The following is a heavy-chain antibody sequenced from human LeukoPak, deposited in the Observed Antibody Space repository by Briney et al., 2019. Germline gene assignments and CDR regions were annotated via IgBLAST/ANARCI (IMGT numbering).Heavy chain of an antibody. CDR2: ISSSGGST. V-gene: IGHV3-23*01. CDR3: AREYYSNGLAYFDY. Sequence: GGSLRLSCAASGFTFSSYAMSWVRQAPGKGLEWVSAISSSGGSTYYADSVRGRFTISRDNSKNTLYLQMNSLRAEDTAVYYCAREYYSNGLAYFDYWGQGTLVTVSS. D-gene: IGHD4-11*01. CDR1: GFTFSSYA. J-gene: IGHJ4*02.